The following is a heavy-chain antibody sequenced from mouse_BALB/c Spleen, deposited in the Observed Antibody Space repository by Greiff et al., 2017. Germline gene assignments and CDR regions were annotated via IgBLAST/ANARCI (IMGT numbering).Heavy chain of an antibody. CDR2: IRNKANGYTT. CDR3: ARDSPLFAY. V-gene: IGHV7-3*02. Sequence: EVKVEESGGGLVQPGGSLRLSCATSGFTFTDYYMSWVRQPPGKALEWLGFIRNKANGYTTEYSASVKGRFTISRDNSQSILYLQMNTLRAEDSATYYCARDSPLFAYWGQGTLVTVSA. CDR1: GFTFTDYY. J-gene: IGHJ3*01.